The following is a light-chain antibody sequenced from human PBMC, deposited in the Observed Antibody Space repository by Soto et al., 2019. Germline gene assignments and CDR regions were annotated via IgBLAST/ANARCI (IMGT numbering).Light chain of an antibody. J-gene: IGKJ2*01. Sequence: EIVLTQSPGTLSLSPGETATLSCRASQTVSNSYLAWYKQKPGQAPRLLIYGTSSRSAGIPARFSGSESGTDFTLITSRLEPEDFAVYSCQQYGTSHTFGQGTKLEIK. CDR2: GTS. CDR1: QTVSNSY. V-gene: IGKV3-20*01. CDR3: QQYGTSHT.